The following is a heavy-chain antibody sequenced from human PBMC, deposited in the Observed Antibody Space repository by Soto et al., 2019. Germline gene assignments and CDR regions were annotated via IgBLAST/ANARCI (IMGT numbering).Heavy chain of an antibody. CDR2: IDPSDSYT. J-gene: IGHJ6*02. D-gene: IGHD2-2*02. CDR3: ATLGYCSSTSCYNYYYYGMDV. V-gene: IGHV5-10-1*01. Sequence: PGESLKISCRGSGYSFTSYWISWVRQMPGKGLEWMGRIDPSDSYTNYSPSFQGHVTISADKSISTAYLQWSSLKASDTAMYYCATLGYCSSTSCYNYYYYGMDVWGQGTTVTGSS. CDR1: GYSFTSYW.